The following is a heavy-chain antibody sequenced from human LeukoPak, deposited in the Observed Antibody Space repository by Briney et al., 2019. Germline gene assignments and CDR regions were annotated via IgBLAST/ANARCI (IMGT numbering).Heavy chain of an antibody. J-gene: IGHJ5*02. CDR1: GYTFTSYD. D-gene: IGHD6-13*01. CDR3: ARPRDIAAAGNNWFDP. Sequence: ASVKVSCKASGYTFTSYDINWVRQATGQGLEWMGWMNPNSGNTGYAQKFQGRVTMTRNTSISTAYMELSSPRSEDTAVYYCARPRDIAAAGNNWFDPWGQGTLVTVSS. CDR2: MNPNSGNT. V-gene: IGHV1-8*01.